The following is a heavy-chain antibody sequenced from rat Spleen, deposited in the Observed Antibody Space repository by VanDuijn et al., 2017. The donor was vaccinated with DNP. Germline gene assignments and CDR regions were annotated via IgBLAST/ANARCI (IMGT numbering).Heavy chain of an antibody. D-gene: IGHD5-1*01. J-gene: IGHJ4*01. CDR1: GFTFSNYY. CDR3: ARVQLGYYALDA. Sequence: EVQLVESGGGLVQPGRSLKLSCAASGFTFSNYYMAWVRQAPKKGLEWVAAISPSGRRIYYLDSVRGRFTISRDDAKSGLYLQMNSLKSEDTATYDCARVQLGYYALDAWGQGTSVTVSS. V-gene: IGHV5-25*01. CDR2: ISPSGRRI.